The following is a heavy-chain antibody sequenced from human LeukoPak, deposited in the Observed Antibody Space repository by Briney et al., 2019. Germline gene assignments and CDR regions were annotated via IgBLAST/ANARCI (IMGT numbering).Heavy chain of an antibody. CDR3: ARAPPRTYYDFWSGYSGFDY. V-gene: IGHV6-1*01. CDR2: TYYRSNWYN. J-gene: IGHJ4*02. CDR1: GDSVSSNSAA. D-gene: IGHD3-3*01. Sequence: SQTLSLTCAISGDSVSSNSAAWHWIRQSPSRGLEWLGRTYYRSNWYNDYAVSVKSRITINPDTSKNQFSLQLNSVTPEDTAVYYCARAPPRTYYDFWSGYSGFDYWGQGTLVTVSS.